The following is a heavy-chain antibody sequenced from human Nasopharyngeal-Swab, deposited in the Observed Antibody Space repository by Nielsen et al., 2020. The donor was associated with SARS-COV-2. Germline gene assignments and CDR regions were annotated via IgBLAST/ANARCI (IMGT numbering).Heavy chain of an antibody. Sequence: VRQAPGKGLEWVGRIGDKDHNYATTYGASVQGRFTISRDDSKNTAFLQMDSLKTEDTALYYCTTDFYFDYWGQGTTVTVSS. V-gene: IGHV3-73*01. CDR3: TTDFYFDY. CDR2: IGDKDHNYAT. J-gene: IGHJ4*02.